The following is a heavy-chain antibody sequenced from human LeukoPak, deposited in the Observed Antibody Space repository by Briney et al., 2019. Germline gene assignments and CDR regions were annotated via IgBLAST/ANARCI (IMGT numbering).Heavy chain of an antibody. D-gene: IGHD3-22*01. Sequence: SSETLSLTCAVSGYSISSGYYWGWLRQPPGKGLEWIGSIYHSGSTYYNPSLKSRVTISVDTSKNQFSLKLSSVTAADTAVYYCARGNPFTYYYDSSGYPTPSPFDYWGQGTLVTVSS. CDR3: ARGNPFTYYYDSSGYPTPSPFDY. V-gene: IGHV4-38-2*01. CDR1: GYSISSGYY. J-gene: IGHJ4*02. CDR2: IYHSGST.